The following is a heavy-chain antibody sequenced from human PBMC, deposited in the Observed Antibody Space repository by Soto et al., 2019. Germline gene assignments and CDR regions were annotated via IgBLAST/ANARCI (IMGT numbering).Heavy chain of an antibody. D-gene: IGHD4-17*01. Sequence: QVQLQESGPGLVKPSGTLSLTCAVSSGSISSSNWWNWVRQPPGKGLEWIGEIYHSGSTNYNPSLKSRVTISVDKSKNQFSLELSAVTAADTAVYYCARSLGDYGDSTVDYWGQGTLVTVSS. CDR3: ARSLGDYGDSTVDY. J-gene: IGHJ4*02. CDR1: SGSISSSNW. CDR2: IYHSGST. V-gene: IGHV4-4*02.